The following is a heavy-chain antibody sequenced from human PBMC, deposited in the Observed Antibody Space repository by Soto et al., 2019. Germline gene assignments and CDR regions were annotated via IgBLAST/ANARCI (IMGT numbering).Heavy chain of an antibody. J-gene: IGHJ4*02. Sequence: QVQLVQSGAEVKKPGSSVKVSCKASGGTFSSYAISWVRQAPGQGLEWMGGIIPIFGTANYAQKFQGRVTSTADESASTADMELGSLRSEDTAVYYCARGRLDLWPPRQIDYWGQGTLVTVSS. V-gene: IGHV1-69*12. CDR2: IIPIFGTA. D-gene: IGHD1-1*01. CDR1: GGTFSSYA. CDR3: ARGRLDLWPPRQIDY.